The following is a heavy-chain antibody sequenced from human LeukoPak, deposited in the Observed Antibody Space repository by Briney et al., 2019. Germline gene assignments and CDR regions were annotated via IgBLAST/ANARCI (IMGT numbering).Heavy chain of an antibody. CDR1: GFTFSSYW. CDR3: AREAGRVGSYFPYYFDY. D-gene: IGHD3-10*01. CDR2: INSDGSST. V-gene: IGHV3-74*01. J-gene: IGHJ4*02. Sequence: LGGSLRLSCAASGFTFSSYWMHWVRQAPGKGLVWVSRINSDGSSTSYADSVKGRFTISRDNAKDSLYLQMNSLRAEDTAVYYCAREAGRVGSYFPYYFDYWGQGALVTVSS.